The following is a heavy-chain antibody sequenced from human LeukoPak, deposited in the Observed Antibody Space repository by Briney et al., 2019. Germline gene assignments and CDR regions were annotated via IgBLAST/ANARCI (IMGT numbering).Heavy chain of an antibody. J-gene: IGHJ4*02. CDR1: GFTFSSYA. Sequence: PGGSLRLSCAASGFTFSSYAMHWVRQAPGKGLEYVSAISSNGGSTYYANSVKGRFTISRDNSKNTLYLQMGSLRAEDMAVYYCARGIVGATRRVPYFDYWGQGALVTVSS. CDR3: ARGIVGATRRVPYFDY. V-gene: IGHV3-64*01. D-gene: IGHD1-26*01. CDR2: ISSNGGST.